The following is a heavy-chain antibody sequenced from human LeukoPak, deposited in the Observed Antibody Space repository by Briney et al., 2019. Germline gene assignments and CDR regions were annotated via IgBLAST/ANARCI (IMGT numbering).Heavy chain of an antibody. V-gene: IGHV1-46*01. D-gene: IGHD1-26*01. CDR3: ARDVVGGSYLDY. CDR1: GYTLTSYY. CDR2: INPSGGST. Sequence: GASVKVSCKASGYTLTSYYMHWVRQAPGQGLGWMGIINPSGGSTSYAQKFQGRVTMTRDMSTSTVYMELSSLRSEDTAVYYCARDVVGGSYLDYWGQGTLVTVSS. J-gene: IGHJ4*02.